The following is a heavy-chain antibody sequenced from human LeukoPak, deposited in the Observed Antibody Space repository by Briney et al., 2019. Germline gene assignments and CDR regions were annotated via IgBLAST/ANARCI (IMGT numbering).Heavy chain of an antibody. D-gene: IGHD3-10*02. CDR1: GFSLTTTGVG. V-gene: IGHV2-5*01. J-gene: IGHJ4*02. Sequence: SGPTLVKPSQTLTLTFSFSGFSLTTTGVGVGWIRQPPGKALEWLALSYWNVDERYSPSLNSRLTITKDTSKNQVVLTMTNMDPVDTATYYCAHGSNFCSANSYGFDYWGQGILVTVSS. CDR3: AHGSNFCSANSYGFDY. CDR2: SYWNVDE.